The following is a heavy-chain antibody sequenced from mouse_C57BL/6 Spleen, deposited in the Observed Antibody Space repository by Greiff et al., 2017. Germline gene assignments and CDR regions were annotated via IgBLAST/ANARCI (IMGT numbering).Heavy chain of an antibody. Sequence: VKLMESGAELVRPGTSVKVSCKASGYAFTNYLIEWVKQRPGQGLEWIGVINPGSGGTNYNEKFKGKATLTADKSSSTAYMQLSSLTSEDSAVYFCARGVPMDYWGQGTSVTVSS. V-gene: IGHV1-54*01. CDR1: GYAFTNYL. CDR3: ARGVPMDY. CDR2: INPGSGGT. J-gene: IGHJ4*01.